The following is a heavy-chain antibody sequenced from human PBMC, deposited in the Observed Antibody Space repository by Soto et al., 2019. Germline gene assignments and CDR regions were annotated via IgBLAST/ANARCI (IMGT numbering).Heavy chain of an antibody. J-gene: IGHJ4*02. Sequence: SETLSLTCTVSGGSISSGGYYWSWIRQHPGKGLEWIGYIYYSGSTYYNPSLKSRVTISVDTSKNQFSLKLSSVTAADTAVYYCASSPLAYCSSTSCYGVYFDYWGQGTLVTVSS. D-gene: IGHD2-2*01. V-gene: IGHV4-31*03. CDR3: ASSPLAYCSSTSCYGVYFDY. CDR1: GGSISSGGYY. CDR2: IYYSGST.